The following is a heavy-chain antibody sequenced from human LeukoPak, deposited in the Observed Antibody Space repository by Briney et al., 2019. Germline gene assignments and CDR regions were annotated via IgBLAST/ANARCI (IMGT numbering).Heavy chain of an antibody. CDR2: LDESGRP. CDR1: GGSTRSGRHH. CDR3: ARDLGGYPFFMHV. Sequence: SETLSLTCSVSGGSTRSGRHHWAWVRQPPGKDLEFIGSLDESGRPYYNAPLKSRVTISEDSSGKQFSLNLSSVTAADTAVYYCARDLGGYPFFMHVWGRGTTVIVSS. J-gene: IGHJ6*03. V-gene: IGHV4-39*07. D-gene: IGHD2-15*01.